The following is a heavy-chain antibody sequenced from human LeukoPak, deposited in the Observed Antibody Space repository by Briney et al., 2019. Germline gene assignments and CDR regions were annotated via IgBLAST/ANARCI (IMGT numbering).Heavy chain of an antibody. CDR2: IYYSGST. CDR3: ARERSWGSLYY. V-gene: IGHV4-39*07. D-gene: IGHD7-27*01. Sequence: SETLSLTCTVSGGSISSSSYYWGWIRQPPGKGLEWIGSIYYSGSTYYNPSLKSRVTISVDTSKNQFSLKLSSVTPEDTAVYYCARERSWGSLYYWGQGILVTVSS. J-gene: IGHJ4*02. CDR1: GGSISSSSYY.